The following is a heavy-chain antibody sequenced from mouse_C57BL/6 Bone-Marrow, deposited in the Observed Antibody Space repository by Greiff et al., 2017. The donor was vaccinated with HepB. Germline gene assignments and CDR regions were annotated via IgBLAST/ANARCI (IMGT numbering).Heavy chain of an antibody. CDR1: GYTFTSYW. V-gene: IGHV1-55*01. Sequence: QVQLKESGAELVKPGASVKMSCKASGYTFTSYWITWVKQRPGQGLEWIGDIYPGSGSTNYNEKFKSKATLTVDTSSSTAYMQLSSLTSEDSAVYYCARENYYGSSLFAYWGQGTLVTVSA. CDR2: IYPGSGST. J-gene: IGHJ3*01. CDR3: ARENYYGSSLFAY. D-gene: IGHD1-1*01.